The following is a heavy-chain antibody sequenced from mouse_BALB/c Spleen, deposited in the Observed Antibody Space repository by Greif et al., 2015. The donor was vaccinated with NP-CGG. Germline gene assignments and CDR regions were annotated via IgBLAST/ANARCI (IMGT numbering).Heavy chain of an antibody. CDR3: ASYGNYFDY. J-gene: IGHJ2*01. D-gene: IGHD2-1*01. CDR2: ISYDGSN. Sequence: EVQRVESGPGLVKPSQSLSLTCSVTGYSITSGYYWNWIRQFPGNKLEWMGYISYDGSNNYNPSLKNRISITRDTSKNQFFLKLNSVTTEDTATYYCASYGNYFDYWGQGTTLTVSS. CDR1: GYSITSGYY. V-gene: IGHV3-6*02.